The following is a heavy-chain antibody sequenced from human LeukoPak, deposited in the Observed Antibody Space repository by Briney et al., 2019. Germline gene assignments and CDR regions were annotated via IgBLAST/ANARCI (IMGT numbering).Heavy chain of an antibody. CDR2: ISNNGGYT. Sequence: GGSLRLSCAASGFTFSSSAMSWVRQAPGKGLEWVSAISNNGGYTYYADSVKGRFTISRDNSKNTLYLQMNSLRAEDTAVYYCARGVDYYYDSSGYYKRFDYWGQGTLVTVSS. J-gene: IGHJ4*02. CDR1: GFTFSSSA. D-gene: IGHD3-22*01. V-gene: IGHV3-23*01. CDR3: ARGVDYYYDSSGYYKRFDY.